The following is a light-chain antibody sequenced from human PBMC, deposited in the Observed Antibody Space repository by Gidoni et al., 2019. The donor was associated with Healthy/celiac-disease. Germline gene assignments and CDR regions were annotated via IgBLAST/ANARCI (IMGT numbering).Light chain of an antibody. Sequence: QSAPTQPASLSASLVHSITISCTGTSSDVGSYNLVSWYQQHPGKAPKLMIYEVSKRPSGVSNRFSGSKSGNTASLTISGLQAEDEADYYCCSYAGSNTYVFGTGTKVTVL. CDR1: SSDVGSYNL. CDR3: CSYAGSNTYV. J-gene: IGLJ1*01. V-gene: IGLV2-23*02. CDR2: EVS.